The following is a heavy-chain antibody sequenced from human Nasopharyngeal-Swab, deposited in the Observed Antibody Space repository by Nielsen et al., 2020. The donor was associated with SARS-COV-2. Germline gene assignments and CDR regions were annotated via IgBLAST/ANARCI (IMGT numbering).Heavy chain of an antibody. CDR2: LNSDGSST. CDR3: VGQSPEGYYYYYMDV. J-gene: IGHJ6*03. Sequence: GESLKISCTASGSTFSSFWMHWVRQAPGKGLVWVSRLNSDGSSTSYADSVQGRFTISRDNAKNTLFLQMNSVRVEDTAVYYCVGQSPEGYYYYYMDVWGTGTTVTVSS. V-gene: IGHV3-74*01. CDR1: GSTFSSFW.